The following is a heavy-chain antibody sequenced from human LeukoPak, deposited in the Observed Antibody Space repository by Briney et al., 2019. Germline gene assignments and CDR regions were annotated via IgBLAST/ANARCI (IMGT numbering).Heavy chain of an antibody. D-gene: IGHD4-17*01. Sequence: PSETLSLTCTVSGGSISNYYWSWIRQPPGKGLEWIGYIYYSGSTNYNPSLKSRVTISVDTSKRQFSLKLSSVTAADTAVYYCARHVSGDYAWLDVWGQGTTVTVSS. V-gene: IGHV4-59*08. CDR1: GGSISNYY. J-gene: IGHJ6*02. CDR2: IYYSGST. CDR3: ARHVSGDYAWLDV.